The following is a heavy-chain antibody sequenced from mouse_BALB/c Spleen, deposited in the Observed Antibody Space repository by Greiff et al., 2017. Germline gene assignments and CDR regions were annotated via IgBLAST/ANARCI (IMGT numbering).Heavy chain of an antibody. Sequence: VQLKESGGGLVQPGGSLKLSCAASGFDFSRYWMSWVRQAPGKGLEWIGEINPDSSTINYTPSLKDKFIISRDNAKNTLYLQMSKVRSEDTALYYCARPEDGYYVGYFDVWGAGTTVTVSS. J-gene: IGHJ1*01. CDR1: GFDFSRYW. CDR3: ARPEDGYYVGYFDV. V-gene: IGHV4-1*02. CDR2: INPDSSTI. D-gene: IGHD2-3*01.